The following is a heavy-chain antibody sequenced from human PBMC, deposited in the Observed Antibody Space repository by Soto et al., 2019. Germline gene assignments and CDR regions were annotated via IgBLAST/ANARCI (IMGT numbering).Heavy chain of an antibody. CDR2: TSPSSLAT. D-gene: IGHD3-22*01. CDR3: ARGGNYYDSSGRFDP. J-gene: IGHJ5*02. CDR1: GYTFTGYY. V-gene: IGHV1-18*01. Sequence: AAVKVSCKASGYTFTGYYIHGVRQAPGQGLEWMGWTSPSSLATNYAQKLQGRVTMTTDTSTSTAYMELRSLRSDDTAVYYCARGGNYYDSSGRFDPWGQGTLVTVSS.